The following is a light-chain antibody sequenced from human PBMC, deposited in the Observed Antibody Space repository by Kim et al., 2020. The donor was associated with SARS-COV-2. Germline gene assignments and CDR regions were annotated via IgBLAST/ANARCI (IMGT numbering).Light chain of an antibody. Sequence: GQSITFSCTGTSSDVGGSNYVSWYQQYPGKVPTLMIDGVSYRPSGISNRVSLSKSGNTASLTISGLQAEDEADYYCSSYTRSITVVFGGGTKVTVL. CDR1: SSDVGGSNY. V-gene: IGLV2-14*03. CDR3: SSYTRSITVV. CDR2: GVS. J-gene: IGLJ2*01.